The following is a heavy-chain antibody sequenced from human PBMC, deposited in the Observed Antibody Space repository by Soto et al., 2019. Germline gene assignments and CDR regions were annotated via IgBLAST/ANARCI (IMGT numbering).Heavy chain of an antibody. D-gene: IGHD2-2*01. CDR2: IYYSGST. CDR1: GGSISSYY. Sequence: SETLSLTCTVSGGSISSYYWSWIRQPPGKGLEWIGYIYYSGSTNYNPSLESRVTISVDTSKNQFSLKLSSVTAADTAVYYCARASKGGYCSSTSCYYGPGAFDSWGQGTMVTVSS. V-gene: IGHV4-59*01. J-gene: IGHJ3*02. CDR3: ARASKGGYCSSTSCYYGPGAFDS.